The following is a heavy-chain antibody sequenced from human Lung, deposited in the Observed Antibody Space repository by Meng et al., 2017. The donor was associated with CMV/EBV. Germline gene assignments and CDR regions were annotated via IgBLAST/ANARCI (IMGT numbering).Heavy chain of an antibody. J-gene: IGHJ6*02. CDR1: GFTFSSYS. D-gene: IGHD5-12*01. CDR2: ISSSSYI. V-gene: IGHV3-21*01. Sequence: SCAASGFTFSSYSMNWVRQAPGKGLEWVSSISSSSYIYYADSVKGRFTISRDNAKNSLYLQMNSLRAEDTAVYYCARDLRGYSGYDYPYYYYGMDVXGQGXTVTVSS. CDR3: ARDLRGYSGYDYPYYYYGMDV.